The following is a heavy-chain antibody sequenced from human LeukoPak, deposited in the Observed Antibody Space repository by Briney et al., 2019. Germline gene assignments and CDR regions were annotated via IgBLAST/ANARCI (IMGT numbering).Heavy chain of an antibody. CDR2: ISSGSSGTI. V-gene: IGHV3-48*02. D-gene: IGHD3-22*01. Sequence: PGGSLRLSCAASGFTFSKVWMSWVRQAPGKGLEWISYISSGSSGTIYYADSVKGRFTVSRDNGKNSLYLQMNSLRDEDTAVYYCARISGYTYWYFDLWGRGTLVTVSS. J-gene: IGHJ2*01. CDR3: ARISGYTYWYFDL. CDR1: GFTFSKVW.